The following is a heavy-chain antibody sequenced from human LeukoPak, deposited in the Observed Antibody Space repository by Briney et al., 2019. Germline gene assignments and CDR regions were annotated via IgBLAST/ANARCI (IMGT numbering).Heavy chain of an antibody. D-gene: IGHD5/OR15-5a*01. V-gene: IGHV4-59*08. Sequence: SETLSLTCTVSGGSITNYYWAWIRQPPGKGLEWMGNIYYTGGNKYNPSPRRRVTISVDPSKNQFSPKLSSVTAADTAVYYCARHSRGVVYDLSFDYWGQGTLVTVSS. CDR1: GGSITNYY. CDR2: IYYTGGN. J-gene: IGHJ4*02. CDR3: ARHSRGVVYDLSFDY.